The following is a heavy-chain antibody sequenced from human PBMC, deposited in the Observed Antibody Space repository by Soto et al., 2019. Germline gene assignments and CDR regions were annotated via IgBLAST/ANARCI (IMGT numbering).Heavy chain of an antibody. CDR1: GGSVSSADYY. CDR2: IYYSGST. D-gene: IGHD2-15*01. J-gene: IGHJ5*01. CDR3: ARTAYCSGDSSSFVCFHS. V-gene: IGHV4-61*08. Sequence: SETLSLTCTVSGGSVSSADYYWSWIRQPPGQGLEWIAYIYYSGSTNYNPSLKSRVTISLDTSKNRFSLKMSSVTAADTAVYYCARTAYCSGDSSSFVCFHSRGQGPLVTV.